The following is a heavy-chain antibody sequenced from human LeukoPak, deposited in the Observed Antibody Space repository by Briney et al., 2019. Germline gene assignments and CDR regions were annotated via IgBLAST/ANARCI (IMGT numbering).Heavy chain of an antibody. J-gene: IGHJ4*02. D-gene: IGHD4/OR15-4a*01. V-gene: IGHV4-30-4*01. CDR3: ARELTYADC. Sequence: NSSETLSLTCTVSGGSISSGDYYWSWIRQPPGKGLEWIGYIYYSGSTYYNPSLKSRVTMSVDTSKNQFSLKLSSVTAADTAVYYCARELTYADCWGQGTLVTVSS. CDR1: GGSISSGDYY. CDR2: IYYSGST.